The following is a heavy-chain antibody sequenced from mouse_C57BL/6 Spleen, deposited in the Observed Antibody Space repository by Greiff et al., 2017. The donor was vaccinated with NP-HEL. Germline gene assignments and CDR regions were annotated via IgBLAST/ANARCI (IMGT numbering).Heavy chain of an antibody. CDR1: GFTFSSYA. V-gene: IGHV5-4*03. Sequence: DVMLVESGGGLVKPGGSLKLSCAASGFTFSSYAMSWVRQTPEKRLEWVATISDGGSYTYYPDNVKGRFTISRDNAKNNLYLQMSHLKSEDTAMYYCARSTVVDWYFDVWGTGTTVTVSS. J-gene: IGHJ1*03. CDR3: ARSTVVDWYFDV. D-gene: IGHD1-1*01. CDR2: ISDGGSYT.